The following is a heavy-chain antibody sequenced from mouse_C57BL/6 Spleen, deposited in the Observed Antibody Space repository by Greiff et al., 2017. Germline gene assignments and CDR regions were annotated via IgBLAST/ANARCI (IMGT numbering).Heavy chain of an antibody. J-gene: IGHJ2*01. Sequence: VQLQQPGAELVRPGSSVKLSCKASGYTFTSYWMDWVKQRPGQGLEWIGNIYPSDSETHYTQKFKDKATLTVDKSSSTAYMQLSSLTSEDSAVYYCARRGSTYYFDYWGQGTTLTVSS. CDR2: IYPSDSET. V-gene: IGHV1-61*01. D-gene: IGHD1-1*02. CDR1: GYTFTSYW. CDR3: ARRGSTYYFDY.